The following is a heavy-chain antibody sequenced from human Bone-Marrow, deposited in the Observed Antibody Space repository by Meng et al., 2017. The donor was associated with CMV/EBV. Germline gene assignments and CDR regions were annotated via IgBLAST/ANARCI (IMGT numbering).Heavy chain of an antibody. V-gene: IGHV3-30*02. D-gene: IGHD6-19*01. CDR3: VRGGWSVDY. CDR1: GFTFSSYS. Sequence: GESLKISCAASGFTFSSYSMNWVRQAPGKGLEWVAFIRYDGSNKYYADSVKGRFTISRDNVKNSLYLQMNSLRAEDTAVYYCVRGGWSVDYWGQGTLVTVSS. CDR2: IRYDGSNK. J-gene: IGHJ4*02.